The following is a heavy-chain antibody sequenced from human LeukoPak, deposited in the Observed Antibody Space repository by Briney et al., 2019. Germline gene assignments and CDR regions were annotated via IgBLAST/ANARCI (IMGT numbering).Heavy chain of an antibody. CDR3: ARMGYYDSSGYLYYFDY. Sequence: ASVKVSCKASGYTFTGYYMHWVRQAPGQGLEWMGWINPNSGGTNYAQTFQGRVTMTRDTSISTAYMELSRLRSDDTAVYYCARMGYYDSSGYLYYFDYWGQGTLVTVSS. V-gene: IGHV1-2*02. CDR2: INPNSGGT. CDR1: GYTFTGYY. J-gene: IGHJ4*02. D-gene: IGHD3-22*01.